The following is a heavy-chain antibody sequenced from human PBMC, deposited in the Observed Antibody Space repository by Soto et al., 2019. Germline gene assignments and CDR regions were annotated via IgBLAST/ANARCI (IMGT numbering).Heavy chain of an antibody. J-gene: IGHJ4*02. CDR2: ISSSGSTI. D-gene: IGHD6-13*01. CDR1: GFTFSDYY. V-gene: IGHV3-11*01. CDR3: ARGGVYSSSWY. Sequence: GESLKISCAASGFTFSDYYMSWIRQAPGKGLEWVSYISSSGSTIYYADSVKGRFTISRDNAKNSLYLQMNSLRAEDTAVYYCARGGVYSSSWYWGQGTLVTVSS.